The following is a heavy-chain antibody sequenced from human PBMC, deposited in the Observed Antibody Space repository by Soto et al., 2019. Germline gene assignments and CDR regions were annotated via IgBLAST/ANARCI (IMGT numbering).Heavy chain of an antibody. D-gene: IGHD1-26*01. CDR3: ARKVPGSTTRPDYWYFDL. J-gene: IGHJ2*01. Sequence: EVQLLESGGGLVQPGGSLRLSCAASGFTFISYAMNWVRQAPGKGLQWVSAISGGGVATFYADSVKGRFTISRENSRNTVTLQRNRLGADDTAVYYCARKVPGSTTRPDYWYFDLWGRGTLVSVSS. CDR2: ISGGGVAT. CDR1: GFTFISYA. V-gene: IGHV3-23*01.